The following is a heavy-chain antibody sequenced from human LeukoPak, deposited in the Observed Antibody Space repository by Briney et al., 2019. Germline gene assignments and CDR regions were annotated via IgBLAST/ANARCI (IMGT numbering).Heavy chain of an antibody. CDR3: ARQGVYYSDSSAFYY. CDR2: IYPGDSDT. CDR1: GYRFTNYW. J-gene: IGHJ4*02. V-gene: IGHV5-51*01. D-gene: IGHD3-22*01. Sequence: GESLKISCKGSGYRFTNYWIGWVRQKPGKGLELMGSIYPGDSDTRFSPSFQGQVTISADKPMTTAYLQWSSLKASDTAMYYCARQGVYYSDSSAFYYWGQGTLVSVSS.